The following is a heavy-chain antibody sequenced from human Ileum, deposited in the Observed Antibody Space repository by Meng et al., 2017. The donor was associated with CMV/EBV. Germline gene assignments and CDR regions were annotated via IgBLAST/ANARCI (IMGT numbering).Heavy chain of an antibody. D-gene: IGHD6-6*01. CDR3: TRDAGSSTSMDY. CDR1: GFTFNYYW. V-gene: IGHV3-74*01. J-gene: IGHJ4*02. CDR2: IKSDGSKT. Sequence: GSRKISGAASGFTFNYYWMHWVRQVPGKGLVWVSRIKSDGSKTEYADSVRGRFTISRDNAKNTLYLEMNTLRVEDTAVYYCTRDAGSSTSMDYWGQGTLVTVSS.